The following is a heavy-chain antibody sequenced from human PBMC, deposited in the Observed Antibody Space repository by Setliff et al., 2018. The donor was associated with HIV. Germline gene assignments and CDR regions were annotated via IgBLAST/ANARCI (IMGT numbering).Heavy chain of an antibody. Sequence: GASVKVSCKTSGYKFNIFGVSWVRQAPGQGLEWMGWISSYNDNTNYALNLQGRVTMTTDTSTSTAYMELGSLGFDDTAVYFCARTRSGGSSVYYYYYMDVWGQGTAVTVSS. J-gene: IGHJ6*03. CDR2: ISSYNDNT. D-gene: IGHD2-15*01. V-gene: IGHV1-18*01. CDR3: ARTRSGGSSVYYYYYMDV. CDR1: GYKFNIFG.